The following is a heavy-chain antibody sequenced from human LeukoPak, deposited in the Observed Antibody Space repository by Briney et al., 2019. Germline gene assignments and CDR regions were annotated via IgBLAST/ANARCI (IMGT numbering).Heavy chain of an antibody. D-gene: IGHD3-10*01. Sequence: GGSLRLSCAASGFTFSSYWMHWVRQAPGKGLVWVSRINSDGSSTSYADSVKGRFTISRDNAKNTLYLQMNSLRAEDTAVYYCARVLWFGEVLKGDAFDIWGQGTMVTVSS. CDR3: ARVLWFGEVLKGDAFDI. J-gene: IGHJ3*02. V-gene: IGHV3-74*01. CDR1: GFTFSSYW. CDR2: INSDGSST.